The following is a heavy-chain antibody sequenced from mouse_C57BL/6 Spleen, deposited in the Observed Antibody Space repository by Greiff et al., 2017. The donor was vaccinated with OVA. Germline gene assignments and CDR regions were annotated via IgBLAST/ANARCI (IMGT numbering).Heavy chain of an antibody. D-gene: IGHD1-1*01. Sequence: LQESGAELVKPGASVKLSCKASGYTFTSYWMQWVKQRPGQGLEWIGEIDPSDSYTNYNQKFKGKATLTVDTSSSTAYMQLSSLTSEDSAVYYCASLRYAMDYWGQGTSVTVSS. CDR3: ASLRYAMDY. J-gene: IGHJ4*01. V-gene: IGHV1-50*01. CDR1: GYTFTSYW. CDR2: IDPSDSYT.